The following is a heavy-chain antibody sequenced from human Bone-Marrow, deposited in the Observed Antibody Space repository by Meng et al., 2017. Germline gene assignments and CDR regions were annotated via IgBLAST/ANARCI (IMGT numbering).Heavy chain of an antibody. CDR3: ARRRLWFGELSYFAY. Sequence: SLKISCAASGFTFSSYGMHWVRQAPGKGLEWVAVIWYDGSNKYYADSVKGRFTISRDNSKNTLYLQMNSLRAEDTAVYYCARRRLWFGELSYFAYWGQGTLVTVSS. V-gene: IGHV3-33*01. CDR2: IWYDGSNK. J-gene: IGHJ4*02. CDR1: GFTFSSYG. D-gene: IGHD3-10*01.